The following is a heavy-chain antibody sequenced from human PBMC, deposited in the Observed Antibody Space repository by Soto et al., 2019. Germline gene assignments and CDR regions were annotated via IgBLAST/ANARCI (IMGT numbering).Heavy chain of an antibody. CDR1: GFTFSSYG. V-gene: IGHV3-33*01. CDR3: ARGVGDIVVVPATYAHFDY. D-gene: IGHD2-2*01. J-gene: IGHJ4*02. CDR2: IWYDGSNK. Sequence: GGSLRLSCAASGFTFSSYGMHWVRQAPGKGLEWVAVIWYDGSNKYYADSVKGRFTISRDNSKNTLYLQMNSLRAEDTAVYYCARGVGDIVVVPATYAHFDYWGQGTPVTVSS.